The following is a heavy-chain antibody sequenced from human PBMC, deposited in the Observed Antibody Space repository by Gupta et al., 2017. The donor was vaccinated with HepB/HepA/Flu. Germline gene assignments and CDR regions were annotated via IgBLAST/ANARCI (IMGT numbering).Heavy chain of an antibody. D-gene: IGHD3-3*01. J-gene: IGHJ6*04. CDR3: ARPRTIFGGVRVSSVLDV. CDR1: GGTFSSYA. CDR2: IIPIFGTA. Sequence: QVQLVQSGAEVKKPGSSVKVSCKASGGTFSSYAISWVRQAPGQGLEWMGGIIPIFGTANYAQKCQGRVTITADESTSTAYMELSSLRSEDTAVYDCARPRTIFGGVRVSSVLDVWGKGTTVTVSS. V-gene: IGHV1-69*01.